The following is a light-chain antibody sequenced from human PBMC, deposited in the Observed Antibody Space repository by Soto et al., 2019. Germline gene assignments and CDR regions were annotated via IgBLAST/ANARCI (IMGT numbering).Light chain of an antibody. CDR2: GAS. CDR1: QSVSSSY. CDR3: QQYGSSPYT. J-gene: IGKJ2*01. Sequence: EIVLTQSPGTLSLSPGERATLSCRASQSVSSSYLAWYQQKPGQAPRLRIYGASSRATGIPDRFSGSGSGTDFTLNISRLEPEDFAVYYCQQYGSSPYTFGQGTKLEIK. V-gene: IGKV3-20*01.